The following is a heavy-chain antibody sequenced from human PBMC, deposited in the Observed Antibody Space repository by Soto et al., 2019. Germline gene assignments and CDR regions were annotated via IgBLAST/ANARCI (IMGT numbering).Heavy chain of an antibody. CDR1: GGSISSGDYY. D-gene: IGHD2-2*01. CDR3: ARGVVVVPAATNWFDP. Sequence: PSETLSLTCTVSGGSISSGDYYWSWIRQPPGKGLEWIGYIYYSGSTYYNPSLKSRVTISVDTSKNQFSLKLSSVTAADTAVYYCARGVVVVPAATNWFDPWGQGTLVTVSS. J-gene: IGHJ5*02. V-gene: IGHV4-30-4*01. CDR2: IYYSGST.